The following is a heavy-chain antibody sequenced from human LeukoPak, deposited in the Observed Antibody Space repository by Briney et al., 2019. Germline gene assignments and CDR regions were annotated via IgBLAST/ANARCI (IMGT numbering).Heavy chain of an antibody. V-gene: IGHV3-23*01. Sequence: PGGSLRLSCAASGFTFKSYAMAWVRQAPGEGLEWVSGISASGVGTWYADSVKGRFTISRDNSRNSLYLQMNSLRAEDRAVYYCAKDLVDGTGDGWAGDCFDHWGQGTLVTVSS. CDR2: ISASGVGT. CDR3: AKDLVDGTGDGWAGDCFDH. D-gene: IGHD7-27*01. CDR1: GFTFKSYA. J-gene: IGHJ4*02.